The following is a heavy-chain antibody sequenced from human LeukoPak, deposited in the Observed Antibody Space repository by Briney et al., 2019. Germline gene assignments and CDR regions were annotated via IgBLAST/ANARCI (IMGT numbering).Heavy chain of an antibody. Sequence: GGSLRLSCAASGFTFSSYAMHWVRQAPGKGLEWVAVISYDGSNKYYADSVKGRFTISRDNPKNTLYLQMNSLRAEDTAVYYCARVRGYSGYEGRYYYYGMDVWGQGTTVTVSS. D-gene: IGHD5-12*01. V-gene: IGHV3-30*14. J-gene: IGHJ6*02. CDR3: ARVRGYSGYEGRYYYYGMDV. CDR2: ISYDGSNK. CDR1: GFTFSSYA.